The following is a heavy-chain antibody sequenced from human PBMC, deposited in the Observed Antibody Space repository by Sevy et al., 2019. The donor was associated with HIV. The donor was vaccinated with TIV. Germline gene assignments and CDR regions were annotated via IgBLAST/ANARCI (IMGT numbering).Heavy chain of an antibody. D-gene: IGHD4-4*01. CDR3: ARDAYSRGAFDI. J-gene: IGHJ3*02. V-gene: IGHV3-7*01. CDR1: GFTFSSYW. Sequence: GVSLRLSCAASGFTFSSYWMNWVRQAPGKGLEWVANIKQDGSVKYYVDSVKGRFTISRDNAKNSLYLQMNSLRAEDTAVYSCARDAYSRGAFDIWGQGTVVTVSS. CDR2: IKQDGSVK.